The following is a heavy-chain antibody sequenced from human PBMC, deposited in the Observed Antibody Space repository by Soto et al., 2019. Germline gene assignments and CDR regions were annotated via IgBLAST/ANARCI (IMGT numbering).Heavy chain of an antibody. J-gene: IGHJ6*03. CDR3: ARVKTGKIRDSSSWYSKPYYYYYMDV. CDR2: ISSSSSYI. V-gene: IGHV3-21*01. CDR1: GFTFSSYS. D-gene: IGHD6-13*01. Sequence: GGSLRLSCAASGFTFSSYSMNWVRQAPGKGLEWVSSISSSSSYIYYADSVKGRFTISRDNAKNSLYLQMNSLRAEDTAVYYCARVKTGKIRDSSSWYSKPYYYYYMDVWGKGTTVTVSS.